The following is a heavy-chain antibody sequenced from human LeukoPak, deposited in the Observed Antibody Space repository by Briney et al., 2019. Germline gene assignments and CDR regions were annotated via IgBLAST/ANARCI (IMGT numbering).Heavy chain of an antibody. CDR1: GGSFSGYY. J-gene: IGHJ6*02. D-gene: IGHD2-2*03. CDR2: INHSGST. CDR3: ARGGYCSSTSCHPPAYYYYGMDV. Sequence: PSEALSLTCAVYGGSFSGYYWSWIRQPPGKGLEWIGEINHSGSTNYNPSLKSRVTISVDTSKNQFSLKLSSVTAADTAVYYCARGGYCSSTSCHPPAYYYYGMDVWGQGTTVTVSS. V-gene: IGHV4-34*01.